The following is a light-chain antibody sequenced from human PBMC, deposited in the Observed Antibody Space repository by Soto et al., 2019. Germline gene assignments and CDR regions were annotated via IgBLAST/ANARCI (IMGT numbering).Light chain of an antibody. V-gene: IGKV3-20*01. CDR3: QQYTASPFT. Sequence: EIVLTQSPGTLSLSPGERATLYCRASQSVGSNYLAWYQQKPGQAPRVLIYGASSRATGIPDRFSGSGSGADVTLTISRLEPEDFAVYYCQQYTASPFTFGPGTKGDIK. CDR1: QSVGSNY. J-gene: IGKJ3*01. CDR2: GAS.